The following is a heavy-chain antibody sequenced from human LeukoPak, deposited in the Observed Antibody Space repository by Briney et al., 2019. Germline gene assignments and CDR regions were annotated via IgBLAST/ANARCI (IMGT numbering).Heavy chain of an antibody. D-gene: IGHD4-17*01. V-gene: IGHV3-30*02. CDR2: IRYDGSDK. J-gene: IGHJ6*03. Sequence: GGSLRLSCAASGFTFSTYGMHWVRQAPGKGLEWVAFIRYDGSDKYYADSVKGRFTISRDNSRNTLYLHMNSLRAEDTAVYYCAKGAGYGDLGYFYYMDVWGKGTTVPVSS. CDR1: GFTFSTYG. CDR3: AKGAGYGDLGYFYYMDV.